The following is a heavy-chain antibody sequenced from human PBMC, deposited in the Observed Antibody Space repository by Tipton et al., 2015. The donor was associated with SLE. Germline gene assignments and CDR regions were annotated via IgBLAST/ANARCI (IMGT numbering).Heavy chain of an antibody. V-gene: IGHV1-46*01. CDR3: ARDPGAARVDI. D-gene: IGHD6-6*01. Sequence: QVQLVQSGAEVKKPGASVKVSCKASGYTFTSYHMDWVRQAPGQGLEWMGRLDPSGGSTYYAQNFQGRVTMTRDTSTSTVYMEVRSLTSDDTAIYYCARDPGAARVDIWGQGTMVTVSS. J-gene: IGHJ3*02. CDR2: LDPSGGST. CDR1: GYTFTSYH.